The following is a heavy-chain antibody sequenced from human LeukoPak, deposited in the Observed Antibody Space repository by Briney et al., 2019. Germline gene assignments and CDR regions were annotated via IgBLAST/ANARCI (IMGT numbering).Heavy chain of an antibody. CDR3: ARKGGHFDY. Sequence: SETLSLTCTVSGGSISYYCWSWIRQSPGKGLEWIGYIYYNGSTNYNPSLKSRVTMSVDMSKNQFSLKLSSVTAADTAIYYCARKGGHFDYWGQGTLVTVSS. D-gene: IGHD2-15*01. CDR2: IYYNGST. V-gene: IGHV4-59*01. CDR1: GGSISYYC. J-gene: IGHJ4*02.